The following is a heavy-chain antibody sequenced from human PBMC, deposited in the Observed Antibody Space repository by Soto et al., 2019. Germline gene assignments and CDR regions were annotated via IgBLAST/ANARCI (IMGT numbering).Heavy chain of an antibody. CDR1: GFTFSDYY. J-gene: IGHJ4*02. V-gene: IGHV3-11*01. D-gene: IGHD3-10*01. CDR2: ISSGGSSI. Sequence: GGSLRLSCAASGFTFSDYYMTWIRQAPGKGLEWVSYISSGGSSIYYADSVKGRFTISRDNAKNSLSLQMNSLRAEDTAMYYCASLAIGTIIRGAPDFWGQGTMVTVPS. CDR3: ASLAIGTIIRGAPDF.